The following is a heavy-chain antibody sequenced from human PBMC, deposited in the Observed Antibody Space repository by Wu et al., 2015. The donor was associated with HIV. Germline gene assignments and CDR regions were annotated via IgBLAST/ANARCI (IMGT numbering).Heavy chain of an antibody. CDR2: ISAYNGNT. CDR3: ARDGFWSGSRPYYMDV. V-gene: IGHV1-18*01. CDR1: GNSLNKLS. J-gene: IGHJ6*03. Sequence: HVQLQQSGAVVTKPGASVKVPCKVSGNSLNKLSMNWVRQAPGQGLEWMGWISAYNGNTNYAQKLQGRVTMTTDTSTSTAYMELRSLRSDDTAVYYCARDGFWSGSRPYYMDVWGKGTTVTVSS. D-gene: IGHD3-3*01.